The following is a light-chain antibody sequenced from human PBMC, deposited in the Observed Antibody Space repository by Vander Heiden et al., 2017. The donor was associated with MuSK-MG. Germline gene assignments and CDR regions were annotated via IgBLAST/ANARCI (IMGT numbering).Light chain of an antibody. CDR2: AAS. J-gene: IGKJ4*01. Sequence: DIQMNQSPSSLSASVGDRVTITCRASQSISSYLDWYQQKPGKAPKLLIYAASSLQSGVPSRFSGSGSGTDFTLTISSLQPEDFATYYCQQSYSTPPNFGGGTKVEIK. V-gene: IGKV1-39*01. CDR3: QQSYSTPPN. CDR1: QSISSY.